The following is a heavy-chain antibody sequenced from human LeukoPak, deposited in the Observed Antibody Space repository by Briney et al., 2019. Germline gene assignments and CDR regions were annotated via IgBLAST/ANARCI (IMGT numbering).Heavy chain of an antibody. J-gene: IGHJ4*02. CDR1: GFTFSSYE. V-gene: IGHV3-48*03. D-gene: IGHD3-10*01. CDR2: ISSSGSTI. CDR3: ARDGGSGIIIMWYFDY. Sequence: GGSLRLSCAASGFTFSSYEMNWVRQAPGKGLEWVSHISSSGSTIYYADSVKGRFTISRDNSKNTLYLQMNSLRAEDTAVYYCARDGGSGIIIMWYFDYWGQGTLVTVSS.